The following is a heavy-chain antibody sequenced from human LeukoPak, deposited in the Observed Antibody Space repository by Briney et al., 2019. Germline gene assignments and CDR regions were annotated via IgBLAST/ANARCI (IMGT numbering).Heavy chain of an antibody. J-gene: IGHJ5*02. Sequence: GGSLRLSCAASGFTFSSVWMTWVRQVPGKGLEWGANIKQNGSEKYYMDSVKGRFTISRDDAKNSLYLQMNSLRVEDTAIYYCAKGFGTDHWGQGTLVTVSS. CDR1: GFTFSSVW. CDR2: IKQNGSEK. D-gene: IGHD3-3*01. V-gene: IGHV3-7*01. CDR3: AKGFGTDH.